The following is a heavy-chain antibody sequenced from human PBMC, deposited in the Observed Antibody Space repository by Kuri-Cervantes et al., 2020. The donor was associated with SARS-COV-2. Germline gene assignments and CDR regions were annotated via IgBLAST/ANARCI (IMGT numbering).Heavy chain of an antibody. V-gene: IGHV4-34*01. CDR3: ARAAARPHYYYYYMDV. CDR2: INHSGST. J-gene: IGHJ6*03. Sequence: SQTLSLTCAVYGGSFSGYYWSWIRQPPGKGLEWIGEINHSGSTNYNPSLKSRVTISVDTSKNRFSLKLSSVTAADTAVYYCARAAARPHYYYYYMDVWGKGTTVTVSS. CDR1: GGSFSGYY. D-gene: IGHD6-6*01.